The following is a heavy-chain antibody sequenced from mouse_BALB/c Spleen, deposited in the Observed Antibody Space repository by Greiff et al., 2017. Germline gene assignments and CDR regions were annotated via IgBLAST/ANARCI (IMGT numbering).Heavy chain of an antibody. Sequence: EVKLVESGGGLVQPGGSLRLSCATSGFTFTDYYMSWVRQPPGKALEWLGFIRNKANGYTTEYSASVKGRFTISRDNSQSILYLQMNTLRAEDSATYYCARDPLLYGNCAMDYWGQGTSVTVSS. CDR2: IRNKANGYTT. CDR3: ARDPLLYGNCAMDY. J-gene: IGHJ4*01. D-gene: IGHD2-1*01. V-gene: IGHV7-3*02. CDR1: GFTFTDYY.